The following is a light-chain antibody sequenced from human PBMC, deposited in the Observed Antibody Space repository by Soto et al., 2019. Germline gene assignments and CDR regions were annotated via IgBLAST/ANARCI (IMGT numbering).Light chain of an antibody. CDR1: QSISSN. V-gene: IGKV3-15*01. CDR2: GAS. Sequence: EIVMTQSPATLSVSPGERATLSCRASQSISSNLAWYQQKPGQAPRLLIYGASTRATGIPARFSGSGSGTEFTLSISGLQPEDFAVYYCQQYNIWPPLTYGGGTKVEIK. CDR3: QQYNIWPPLT. J-gene: IGKJ4*01.